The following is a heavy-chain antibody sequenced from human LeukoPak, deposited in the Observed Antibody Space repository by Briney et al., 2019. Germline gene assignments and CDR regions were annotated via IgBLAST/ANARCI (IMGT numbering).Heavy chain of an antibody. CDR1: GYTFTSYG. Sequence: GASVKVSCKASGYTFTSYGISWVRQAPGQGLEWMGWISAYNGNTNYAQKLQGRVTMTTDTSTSTAYMELRSLRSDDTAVYYCARVGGDYYDLLPDFFDYWGQGTLVTVSS. J-gene: IGHJ4*02. D-gene: IGHD3-22*01. CDR3: ARVGGDYYDLLPDFFDY. V-gene: IGHV1-18*01. CDR2: ISAYNGNT.